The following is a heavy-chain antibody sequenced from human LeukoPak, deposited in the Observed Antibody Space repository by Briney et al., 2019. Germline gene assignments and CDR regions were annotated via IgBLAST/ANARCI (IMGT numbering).Heavy chain of an antibody. CDR2: IYTSGST. J-gene: IGHJ6*02. CDR1: GGSISSYY. D-gene: IGHD1-26*01. V-gene: IGHV4-59*01. CDR3: ARDGRYSGSYYGMDV. Sequence: SETLSLTCTVSGGSISSYYWSWIRQPPGKGLEWIGYIYTSGSTNYNPSLKSRVTISVDTSKNQFSLKLSSVTAADTAVYYCARDGRYSGSYYGMDVWGQGTTVTVSS.